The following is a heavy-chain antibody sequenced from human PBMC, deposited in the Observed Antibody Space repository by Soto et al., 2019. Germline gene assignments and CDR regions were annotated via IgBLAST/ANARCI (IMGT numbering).Heavy chain of an antibody. V-gene: IGHV3-66*01. CDR1: GFTVSSNY. Sequence: EVQLVESGGGLVQPGGSLRLSCAASGFTVSSNYMSWVRQAPGKGLEWVSVIYSGGSTYYADSVKGRFTISRDNPKNTLYLQMNSLRAEDTAVYYCARVPPRELSPHPDYWGQGTLVTVSS. CDR2: IYSGGST. J-gene: IGHJ4*02. D-gene: IGHD3-16*02. CDR3: ARVPPRELSPHPDY.